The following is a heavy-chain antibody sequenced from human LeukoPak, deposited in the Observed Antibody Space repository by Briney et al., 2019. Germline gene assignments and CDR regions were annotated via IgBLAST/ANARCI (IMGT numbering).Heavy chain of an antibody. CDR2: ISSSSSTI. CDR1: GFTFSSYS. Sequence: GGSLRLSCAASGFTFSSYSMNWVRQAPGKGLEWVSYISSSSSTISYADSVKGRFTISRDNAKNSLYLQMNSLRAEDTAVYYCARAPLGGWYVDYWGQGTLVTVSS. D-gene: IGHD6-19*01. V-gene: IGHV3-48*04. J-gene: IGHJ4*02. CDR3: ARAPLGGWYVDY.